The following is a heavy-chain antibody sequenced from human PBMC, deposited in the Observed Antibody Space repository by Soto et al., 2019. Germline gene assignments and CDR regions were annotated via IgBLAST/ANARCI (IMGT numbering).Heavy chain of an antibody. CDR1: GFTVSSNY. J-gene: IGHJ6*03. CDR3: ARDLESRGYCSGGSCYSRTYYYYYYMDV. D-gene: IGHD2-15*01. CDR2: IYSGGST. Sequence: GGSLRLSCAASGFTVSSNYMNWVRQAPGKGLEWVSVIYSGGSTYYADSVKGRFTISRDNSKNTLYLQMNSLRAEDTAVYYCARDLESRGYCSGGSCYSRTYYYYYYMDVWGKGTTVTVSS. V-gene: IGHV3-66*01.